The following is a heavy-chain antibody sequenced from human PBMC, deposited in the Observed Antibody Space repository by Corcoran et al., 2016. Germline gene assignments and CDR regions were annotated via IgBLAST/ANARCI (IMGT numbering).Heavy chain of an antibody. CDR3: ARGEDIVVVPAAISGWFDP. J-gene: IGHJ5*02. D-gene: IGHD2-2*01. Sequence: QVQLVQSGAEVKKPGSSVKVSCKASGGTFSSYAISWVRQAPGQGLEWMGGIIPIFGTANYAQKFQGRVTITADESTSTAYMELSSLRSEDTAVYYCARGEDIVVVPAAISGWFDPWGQGTLVTVSS. V-gene: IGHV1-69*01. CDR2: IIPIFGTA. CDR1: GGTFSSYA.